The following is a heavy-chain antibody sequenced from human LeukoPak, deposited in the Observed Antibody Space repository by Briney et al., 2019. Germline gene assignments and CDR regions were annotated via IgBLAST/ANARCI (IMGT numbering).Heavy chain of an antibody. Sequence: ASVKVSCKASGYTFTGYYMHWVRQAPGQGLEWMGWINPNSGGTNYAQKFQGRVTMTRDTSISTAYMELSSLRSEDTAVYYCAPVYYYDSSGYYYYYGMDVWGQGTTVTVSS. CDR3: APVYYYDSSGYYYYYGMDV. V-gene: IGHV1-2*02. D-gene: IGHD3-22*01. J-gene: IGHJ6*02. CDR2: INPNSGGT. CDR1: GYTFTGYY.